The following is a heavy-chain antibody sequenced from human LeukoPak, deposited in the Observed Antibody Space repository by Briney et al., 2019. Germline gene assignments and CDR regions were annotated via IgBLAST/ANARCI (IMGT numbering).Heavy chain of an antibody. Sequence: SETLSLTCTVSGGSISSGSYYWSWIRQPAGKGLEWIGRIYTSGSTNYNPSLKSRVTISVDTSKNQFSLKLSSVTAADTAVYYCATSRGYWIDYWGQGTLVTVSS. CDR3: ATSRGYWIDY. CDR1: GGSISSGSYY. D-gene: IGHD1-1*01. J-gene: IGHJ4*02. CDR2: IYTSGST. V-gene: IGHV4-61*02.